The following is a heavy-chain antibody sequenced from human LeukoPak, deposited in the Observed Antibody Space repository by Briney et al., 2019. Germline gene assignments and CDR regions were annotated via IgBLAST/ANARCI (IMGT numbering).Heavy chain of an antibody. CDR1: GGYISSFY. D-gene: IGHD3-22*01. CDR3: ARIQGFGGSYNGVVVDH. Sequence: SETLSLTCTVSGGYISSFYWSWIRQPPGKGLEWIDYIYYTGSTNYNPSLKSRVTISVDTSKNQFSLKLSSVTAADTAVYYCARIQGFGGSYNGVVVDHWGQGTLVTVSS. V-gene: IGHV4-59*01. CDR2: IYYTGST. J-gene: IGHJ4*02.